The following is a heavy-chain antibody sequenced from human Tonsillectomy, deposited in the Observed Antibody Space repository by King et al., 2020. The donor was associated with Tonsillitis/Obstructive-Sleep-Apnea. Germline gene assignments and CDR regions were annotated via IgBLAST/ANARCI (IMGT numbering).Heavy chain of an antibody. D-gene: IGHD3-22*01. CDR3: AREGIYDSSGYPEAFDI. J-gene: IGHJ3*02. CDR1: GFTFSSYA. CDR2: ISYDGDNK. Sequence: VQLVESGGGVVQPGRSLRLSCAASGFTFSSYAIHWVRQGPGKGLEWVAVISYDGDNKYYADSVKGRFTISRDNSKNTLYLQMNSLRAEDTAVYYCAREGIYDSSGYPEAFDIWGQGTMVTVSS. V-gene: IGHV3-30*04.